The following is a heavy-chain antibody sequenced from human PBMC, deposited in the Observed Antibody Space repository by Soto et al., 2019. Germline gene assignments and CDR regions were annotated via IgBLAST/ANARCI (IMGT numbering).Heavy chain of an antibody. V-gene: IGHV4-39*07. J-gene: IGHJ6*02. CDR2: IYYSGST. CDR1: GGSISSISYY. Sequence: PSETLSLTCTVSGGSISSISYYWGWIRQPPGKGLEWIGSIYYSGSTYYNPSLKSRVTMSVDKSKNQFSLKLSSVTAADTAVYYCARERVLGYGMDVWGQGTTVTVSS. D-gene: IGHD2-8*01. CDR3: ARERVLGYGMDV.